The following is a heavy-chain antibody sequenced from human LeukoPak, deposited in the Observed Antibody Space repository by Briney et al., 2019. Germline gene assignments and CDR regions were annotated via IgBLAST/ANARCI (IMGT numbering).Heavy chain of an antibody. J-gene: IGHJ4*02. D-gene: IGHD2-21*01. Sequence: GGSLRLSCATSGVTFSQFGMTWVRQPPGKGLEWVASFDGNAHGTYYADSVKGRCTISSDNSKNTVYLQMNSLRADDTAIYYCAKARIIGVGWAQFDSWGQGSLVTVSS. CDR1: GVTFSQFG. V-gene: IGHV3-23*01. CDR3: AKARIIGVGWAQFDS. CDR2: FDGNAHGT.